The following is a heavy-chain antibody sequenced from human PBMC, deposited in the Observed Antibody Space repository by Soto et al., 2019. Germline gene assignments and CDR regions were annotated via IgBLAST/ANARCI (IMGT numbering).Heavy chain of an antibody. CDR1: GFTFSRDW. V-gene: IGHV3-74*01. CDR2: INSDGSTT. D-gene: IGHD2-15*01. J-gene: IGHJ5*02. CDR3: ARDGCSGGSCYSGWFDP. Sequence: PGGSLRLSCAASGFTFSRDWMHWVRQAPGKGLVWVSRINSDGSTTTYADSVKGRFTISRDNAKNTVYLQMNSLRGEDSAVYYCARDGCSGGSCYSGWFDPWGQGTLVTVSS.